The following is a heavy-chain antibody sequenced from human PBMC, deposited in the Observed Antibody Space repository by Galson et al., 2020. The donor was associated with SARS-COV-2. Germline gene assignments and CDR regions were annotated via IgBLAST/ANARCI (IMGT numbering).Heavy chain of an antibody. V-gene: IGHV4-59*08. CDR3: ARLYNWFDP. CDR2: MSYSAST. D-gene: IGHD2-2*01. J-gene: IGHJ5*02. CDR1: GASIRTYY. Sequence: ETSETLSLTCTVSGASIRTYYWSWIRQSPGHGLEWIGYMSYSASTKYSPSLKSRVTISLDTSRNQFSLKLSSVTAADTAVYYCARLYNWFDPWGQGTPVTVSS.